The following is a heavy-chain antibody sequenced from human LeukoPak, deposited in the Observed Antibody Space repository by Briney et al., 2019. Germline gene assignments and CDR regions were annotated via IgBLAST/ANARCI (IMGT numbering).Heavy chain of an antibody. V-gene: IGHV3-23*01. Sequence: GGSLRLSCAASGFTFSSYAMSWVRQAPGKGLEWVSTISVGGGSTYYGDSVKGRFTISRDNSKDTLYLQMNGLRVEDTAVYYCAKGGDLRTTVTFVHYWGQGTLVTVSS. CDR3: AKGGDLRTTVTFVHY. J-gene: IGHJ4*02. CDR1: GFTFSSYA. D-gene: IGHD4-17*01. CDR2: ISVGGGST.